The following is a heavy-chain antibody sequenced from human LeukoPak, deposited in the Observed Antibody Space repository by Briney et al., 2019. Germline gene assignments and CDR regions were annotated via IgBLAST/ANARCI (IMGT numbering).Heavy chain of an antibody. D-gene: IGHD2-2*01. J-gene: IGHJ4*02. CDR2: TGSTGVST. CDR3: AKDPGVVPAHYFDY. CDR1: GFTFSSYA. Sequence: GASLRLSCAASGFTFSSYAMNWVRQAPGKGLEWVSGTGSTGVSTFYADSVKGRFTVSRDNSKNTLSLQMNSLRAEDTAVYYCAKDPGVVPAHYFDYWGQGTLVTVSS. V-gene: IGHV3-23*01.